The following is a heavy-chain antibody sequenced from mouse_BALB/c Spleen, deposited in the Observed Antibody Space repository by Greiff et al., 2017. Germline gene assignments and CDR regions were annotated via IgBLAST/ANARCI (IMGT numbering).Heavy chain of an antibody. V-gene: IGHV2-2*02. CDR3: ARGYYYGFSLDY. CDR2: IWSGGST. D-gene: IGHD1-2*01. J-gene: IGHJ2*01. CDR1: GFSLTSYG. Sequence: VQLQQSGPGLVQPSQSLSITCTVSGFSLTSYGVHWVRQSPGKGLEWLGVIWSGGSTDYNAAFISRLSISKDNSKSQVFFKMNSLQANDTAIYYCARGYYYGFSLDYGGQGTTLTVSS.